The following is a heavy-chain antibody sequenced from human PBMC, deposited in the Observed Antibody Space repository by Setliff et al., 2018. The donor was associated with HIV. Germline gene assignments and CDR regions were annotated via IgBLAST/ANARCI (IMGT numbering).Heavy chain of an antibody. CDR3: ARDRSKYGTGSSAYNWFDP. CDR1: TDSISNSH. V-gene: IGHV4-4*07. Sequence: PSETLSLTCSVSTDSISNSHWSWMRQTAGKGLEWIGRIFGSGTTHYNPSLESRVTMSIDTAKKQFFLRLNSVTAADTAVYFCARDRSKYGTGSSAYNWFDPWG. CDR2: IFGSGTT. J-gene: IGHJ5*02. D-gene: IGHD3-16*01.